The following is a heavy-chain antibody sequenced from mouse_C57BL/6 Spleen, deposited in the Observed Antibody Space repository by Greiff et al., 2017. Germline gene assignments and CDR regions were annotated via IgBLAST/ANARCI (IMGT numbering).Heavy chain of an antibody. V-gene: IGHV1-64*01. D-gene: IGHD1-1*01. J-gene: IGHJ2*01. CDR2: IHPNSGST. CDR1: GYTFTSYW. CDR3: AKEGVVATGDY. Sequence: QVQLQQPGAELVKPGASVKLSCKASGYTFTSYWMHWVKQRPGQGLEWIGMIHPNSGSTNYNEKFKSKATLTVDKSSSRAYMQLSSLTSEDSAVYYCAKEGVVATGDYWGQGTTLTVSS.